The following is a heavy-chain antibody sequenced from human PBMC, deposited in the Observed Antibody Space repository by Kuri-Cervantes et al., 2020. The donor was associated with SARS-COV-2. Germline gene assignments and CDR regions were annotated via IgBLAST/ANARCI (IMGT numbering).Heavy chain of an antibody. CDR1: GFTFDDYG. Sequence: GGSLRLSCAASGFTFDDYGMSWVRQAPGKGLEWVSGINWNGGSTGYADSVKGRFTISRDNSKNTLYLQMNSLRAEDTAVYYCAKDQHGIVVVVAAIDYWGQGTLVTVSS. V-gene: IGHV3-20*04. D-gene: IGHD2-15*01. CDR2: INWNGGST. CDR3: AKDQHGIVVVVAAIDY. J-gene: IGHJ4*02.